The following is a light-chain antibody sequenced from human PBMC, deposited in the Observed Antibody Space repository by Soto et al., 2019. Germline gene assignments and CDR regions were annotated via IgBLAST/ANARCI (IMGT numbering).Light chain of an antibody. J-gene: IGKJ2*01. CDR2: AAS. V-gene: IGKV1-39*01. CDR1: QNINSF. Sequence: DIQMTQSPSSLSASVGDRVTITCRASQNINSFLNWYQQKPGKAPKLLIHAASRLQSGVPSRISGGGSGTDFTLAFSSLQPEDFATYYCQQSFRPPYTFGQGTKLEIK. CDR3: QQSFRPPYT.